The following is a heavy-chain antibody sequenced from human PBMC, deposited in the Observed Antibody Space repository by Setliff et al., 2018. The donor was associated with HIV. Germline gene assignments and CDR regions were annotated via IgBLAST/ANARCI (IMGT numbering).Heavy chain of an antibody. J-gene: IGHJ4*02. CDR1: GFTFGDYT. D-gene: IGHD2-21*02. V-gene: IGHV3-43*01. CDR2: INWDGGSI. CDR3: SKGHPDGDPYYFDY. Sequence: GGSLRLSCTASGFTFGDYTMHWVRQAPGKGLEWVSLINWDGGSIFYADSVRGRFTISRDNSKNSLYLQMNSLRTEDTALYYCSKGHPDGDPYYFDYWGQGTLVTVSS.